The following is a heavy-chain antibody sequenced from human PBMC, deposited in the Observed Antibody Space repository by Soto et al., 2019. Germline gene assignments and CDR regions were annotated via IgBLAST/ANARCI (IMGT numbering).Heavy chain of an antibody. Sequence: PSETLSLTCTLSGVSITSGAYYWTWVRQHPGKGLEWIGYIYYNGNTYFSPSLKSRLTISIDTSKNQFSLKLSSVTAADTAMYYCAMDRLRAVYAFDFSGQGTMVTV. J-gene: IGHJ3*01. D-gene: IGHD4-17*01. CDR3: AMDRLRAVYAFDF. V-gene: IGHV4-31*03. CDR2: IYYNGNT. CDR1: GVSITSGAYY.